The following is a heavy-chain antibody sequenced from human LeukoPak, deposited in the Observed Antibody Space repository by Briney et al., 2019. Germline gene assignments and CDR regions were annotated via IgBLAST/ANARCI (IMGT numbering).Heavy chain of an antibody. CDR1: SASISTYY. CDR3: ATQPAGPASWFDP. J-gene: IGHJ5*02. Sequence: SETLSLTCTVSSASISTYYWSWIRQAPGKGLEWIGFIYYSGNTNYNPSLKSRVTILLDTSKNQFSLKLNSVTAADTAVYYCATQPAGPASWFDPWGQGTLVTVSP. CDR2: IYYSGNT. V-gene: IGHV4-59*01. D-gene: IGHD6-13*01.